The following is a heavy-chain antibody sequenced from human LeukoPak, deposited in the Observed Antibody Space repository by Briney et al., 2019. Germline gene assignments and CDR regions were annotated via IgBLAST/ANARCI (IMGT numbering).Heavy chain of an antibody. V-gene: IGHV4-34*01. CDR1: GGSFSGYY. CDR3: ARAMIVVIITTPGYFAL. Sequence: PSETLSLTRAVYGGSFSGYYWSWIRQPPGKGLEWIGEINHSGSTNYNPSLKSRVTISIDTSKNQFSLKLSSVTAADTAVYYCARAMIVVIITTPGYFALWGGGTLVTVSS. D-gene: IGHD3-22*01. CDR2: INHSGST. J-gene: IGHJ2*01.